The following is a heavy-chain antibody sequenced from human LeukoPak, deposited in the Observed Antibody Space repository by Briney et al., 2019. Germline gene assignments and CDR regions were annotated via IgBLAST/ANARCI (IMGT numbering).Heavy chain of an antibody. V-gene: IGHV3-23*01. CDR1: GFTFSTYG. CDR2: ISGSGGTT. J-gene: IGHJ4*02. Sequence: GGSLRLSCAASGFTFSTYGMSWVRQAPGKGLEWVSSISGSGGTTYDADSVKGGFTISRDNSKNTLYLQMNSLRAEDTAVYYCAKVYTYGDYWGQGTLVTVSS. CDR3: AKVYTYGDY. D-gene: IGHD5-18*01.